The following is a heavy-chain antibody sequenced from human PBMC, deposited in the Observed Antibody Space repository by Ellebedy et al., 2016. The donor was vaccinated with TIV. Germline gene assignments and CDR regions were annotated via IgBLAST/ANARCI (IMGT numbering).Heavy chain of an antibody. Sequence: MPSETLSLTCTVSGGSISSYYWSWIRQPPGKGLEWIGFIYYSGSTNYNPSLKSRVTISVDTSKNQFSQKLSSVTAADTAVYYCARHVQMEWLLSPVYRMDVWGQGTTVTVSS. CDR2: IYYSGST. CDR1: GGSISSYY. J-gene: IGHJ6*02. V-gene: IGHV4-59*08. CDR3: ARHVQMEWLLSPVYRMDV. D-gene: IGHD3-3*01.